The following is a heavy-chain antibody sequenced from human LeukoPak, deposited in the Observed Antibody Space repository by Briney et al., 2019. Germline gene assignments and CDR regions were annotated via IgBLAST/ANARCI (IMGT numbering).Heavy chain of an antibody. CDR1: GYTLTSYS. D-gene: IGHD1-26*01. CDR3: AREDPSGSFDY. CDR2: ISVNT. V-gene: IGHV1-18*01. Sequence: ASVKVSCKASGYTLTSYSFSWVRQAPGQGLEWMGWISVNTSYAQHLQGRVAMTTDTSTSTACMELRSLRSDDTAVYYCAREDPSGSFDYWGQGTLVTVSP. J-gene: IGHJ4*02.